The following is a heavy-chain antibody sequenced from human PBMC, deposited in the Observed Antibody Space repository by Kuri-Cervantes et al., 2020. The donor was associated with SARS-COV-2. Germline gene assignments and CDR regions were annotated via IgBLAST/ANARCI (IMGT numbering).Heavy chain of an antibody. CDR1: GFTFSSYW. CDR3: ARDGRRITIFGVVIITFDY. CDR2: ISYDGSNK. J-gene: IGHJ4*02. Sequence: GESLKISCAASGFTFSSYWMHRVRQAPGKGLEWVAVISYDGSNKYYADSVKGRFTISRDNSKNTLYLQMNSLRAEDTAVYYCARDGRRITIFGVVIITFDYWGQGTLVTVSS. D-gene: IGHD3-3*01. V-gene: IGHV3-30*03.